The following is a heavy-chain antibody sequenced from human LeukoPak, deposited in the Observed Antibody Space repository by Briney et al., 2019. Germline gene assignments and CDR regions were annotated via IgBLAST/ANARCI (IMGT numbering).Heavy chain of an antibody. CDR1: GYTFTSYD. J-gene: IGHJ6*03. V-gene: IGHV1-8*03. Sequence: ASVKVSCKASGYTFTSYDINWVRQATGQGLEWMGWMNPNSGNTGYAQKFQGRVTITRNTSIRTAYMELTSLRSEDTAVYYCARGGEDCSSSSGYCEYYYYYMDVWGKWTTVTVSS. D-gene: IGHD2-2*01. CDR3: ARGGEDCSSSSGYCEYYYYYMDV. CDR2: MNPNSGNT.